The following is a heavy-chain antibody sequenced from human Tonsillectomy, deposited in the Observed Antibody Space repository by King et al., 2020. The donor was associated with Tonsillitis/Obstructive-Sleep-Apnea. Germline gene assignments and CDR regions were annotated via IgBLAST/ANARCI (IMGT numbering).Heavy chain of an antibody. CDR1: GFSLSNARMG. D-gene: IGHD6-13*01. CDR3: ARQIIAAAGWEAFDI. J-gene: IGHJ3*02. Sequence: TLKESGPVLVKPTETLTLTCTVSGFSLSNARMGVSWIRQPPGKALGWLAHIFLIDEKTYSTFLKRRLTISKDTSKSPVVLTMTNMDPVDTATYYCARQIIAAAGWEAFDIWGQGTMVTVSS. V-gene: IGHV2-26*01. CDR2: IFLIDEK.